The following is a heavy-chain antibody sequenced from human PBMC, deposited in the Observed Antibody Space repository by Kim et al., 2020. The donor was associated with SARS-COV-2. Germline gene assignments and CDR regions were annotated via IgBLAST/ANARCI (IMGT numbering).Heavy chain of an antibody. J-gene: IGHJ6*02. D-gene: IGHD6-19*01. CDR3: AGDSSGGLSYYYYGMDV. CDR2: IDPSDSYT. V-gene: IGHV5-10-1*01. Sequence: GESLKISCKGSGYSFTSYWISWVRQVPGKGLEWMGRIDPSDSYTNYSPSFQGHVTISADKSISTAYLQWSSLKASDTAMYYCAGDSSGGLSYYYYGMDVWGQGTTVTVSS. CDR1: GYSFTSYW.